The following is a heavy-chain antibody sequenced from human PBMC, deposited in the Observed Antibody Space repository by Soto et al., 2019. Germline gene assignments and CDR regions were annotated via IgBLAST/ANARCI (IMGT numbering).Heavy chain of an antibody. Sequence: PSETLSLTCSVSRAFINSGGFYYSWIRQPPGKGLEWLGYIFHSGSTLYTPSLRGRLTLSADTSRTQLSLHLTSVTAADTAVYYCVRGGIAGHWFDPLGQGILVTVSS. CDR3: VRGGIAGHWFDP. CDR1: RAFINSGGFY. CDR2: IFHSGST. D-gene: IGHD2-21*01. V-gene: IGHV4-31*03. J-gene: IGHJ5*02.